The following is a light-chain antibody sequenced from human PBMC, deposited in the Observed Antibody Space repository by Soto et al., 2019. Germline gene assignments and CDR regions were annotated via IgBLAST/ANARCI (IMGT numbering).Light chain of an antibody. J-gene: IGKJ1*01. CDR1: QSISSY. CDR2: AAS. Sequence: DIQMTQSPSSLSASVGDRVTITCRASQSISSYLNWYQQKPGKAPKLLIYAASSLQSGVPSRFSGSGSGTDFTLTISSLQPEDFETYYCQQRYSTPQTFGQGTKVEIK. CDR3: QQRYSTPQT. V-gene: IGKV1-39*01.